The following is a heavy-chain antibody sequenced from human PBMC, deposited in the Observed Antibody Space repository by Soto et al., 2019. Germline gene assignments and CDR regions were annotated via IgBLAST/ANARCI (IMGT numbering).Heavy chain of an antibody. CDR2: IIPIFGTA. CDR3: ARDWQVTMVRGVITPGLYAFDI. D-gene: IGHD3-10*01. V-gene: IGHV1-69*06. J-gene: IGHJ3*02. CDR1: GGTFRIYA. Sequence: SGRVSCKASGGTFRIYAISCLRQAPGQWREWMRGIIPIFGTANYAQKCQGRVTITADKSTSTAYMELSSLRSEDTAVYYCARDWQVTMVRGVITPGLYAFDIWGQGTMVTVSS.